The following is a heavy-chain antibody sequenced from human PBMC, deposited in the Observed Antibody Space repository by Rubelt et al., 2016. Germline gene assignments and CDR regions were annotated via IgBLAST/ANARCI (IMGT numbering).Heavy chain of an antibody. CDR2: IWYDGTNK. V-gene: IGHV3-33*01. Sequence: SRSGMHWVRQAPGKGLEWVAVIWYDGTNKYYGDSVKGRFTISRDNAKNSLYLQMNSLRAEDTAVYYCARDKMDMIKFGDNAFDYWGQGTLVTVSS. CDR3: ARDKMDMIKFGDNAFDY. CDR1: SRSG. D-gene: IGHD3-16*01. J-gene: IGHJ4*02.